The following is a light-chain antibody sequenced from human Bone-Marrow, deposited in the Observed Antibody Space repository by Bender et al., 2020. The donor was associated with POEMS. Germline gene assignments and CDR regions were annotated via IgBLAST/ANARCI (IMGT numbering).Light chain of an antibody. V-gene: IGLV3-21*02. Sequence: SYVLTQPPSVPVAPGQTARITCGGNNIETKSVHWYQQKPGQAPVLVVYDDSDRPSGIPERFSGSTSGTTVTLTISGVQAEDEADYYCQSANSGAPYSYVFGTGTKVTVL. CDR2: DDS. CDR3: QSANSGAPYSYV. J-gene: IGLJ1*01. CDR1: NIETKS.